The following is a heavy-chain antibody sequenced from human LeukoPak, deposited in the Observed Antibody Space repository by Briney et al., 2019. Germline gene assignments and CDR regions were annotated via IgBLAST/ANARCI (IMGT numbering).Heavy chain of an antibody. CDR2: IFYSGST. D-gene: IGHD3-10*01. Sequence: SEALSLTCSVSGASLSGSLSSYYWSWIRQPPGKGLECIGYIFYSGSTNYNPSLKGRVTISVDTSRNQFSLKLSSVTAADTAVYYCARVPITLVRGGFWFDPWGQGTLVTVSS. CDR3: ARVPITLVRGGFWFDP. CDR1: GASLSGSLSSYY. J-gene: IGHJ5*02. V-gene: IGHV4-61*01.